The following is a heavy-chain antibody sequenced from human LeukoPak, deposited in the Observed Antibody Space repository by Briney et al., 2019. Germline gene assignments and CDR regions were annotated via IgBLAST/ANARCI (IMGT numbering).Heavy chain of an antibody. Sequence: ASVKVSCKASGYTFTSDGINWVRQAPGQGLEWMGWISTYNGNTNYAQKLQGRVTMTTDTSTSTAYMELRSLRSDDTAVYYCARTEYGGPERSYYYYYMDVWGKGTTVTVSS. CDR2: ISTYNGNT. J-gene: IGHJ6*03. CDR1: GYTFTSDG. CDR3: ARTEYGGPERSYYYYYMDV. D-gene: IGHD4/OR15-4a*01. V-gene: IGHV1-18*01.